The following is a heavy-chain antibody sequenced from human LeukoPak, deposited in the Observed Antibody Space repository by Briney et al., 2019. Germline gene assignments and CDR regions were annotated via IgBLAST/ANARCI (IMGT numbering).Heavy chain of an antibody. D-gene: IGHD3-22*01. CDR2: ISAYNGNT. Sequence: ASVKVSCKASGYTFTSYGISWVRQAPGQGLEWMGWISAYNGNTNYAQKLQGRVTMTTGTSTSTAYMELRSLRSEDTAVYYCARDYYYDSTPGPFWGQGTLVTVSS. CDR1: GYTFTSYG. J-gene: IGHJ4*02. V-gene: IGHV1-18*01. CDR3: ARDYYYDSTPGPF.